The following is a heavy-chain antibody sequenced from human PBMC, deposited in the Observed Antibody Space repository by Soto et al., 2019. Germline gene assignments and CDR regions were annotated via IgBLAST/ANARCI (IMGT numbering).Heavy chain of an antibody. Sequence: QVQLQQWGAGLLKPSETLSLTCAVYGGSFSGYYWSWIRQPPGKGLEWIGEINHSGSTNYNPSLQSRVPISVDTSNNQFSLKLSSVTAADTAVYYCASRWLLPRRTGNYFGMDVWGQGTTVTVSS. V-gene: IGHV4-34*01. CDR2: INHSGST. J-gene: IGHJ6*02. CDR3: ASRWLLPRRTGNYFGMDV. CDR1: GGSFSGYY. D-gene: IGHD3-22*01.